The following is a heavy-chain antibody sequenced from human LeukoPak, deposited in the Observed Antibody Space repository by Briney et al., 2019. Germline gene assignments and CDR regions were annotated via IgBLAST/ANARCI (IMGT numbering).Heavy chain of an antibody. CDR2: IYSSGTN. D-gene: IGHD5-24*01. CDR3: ARQVRKRWLQGSGTAFNY. V-gene: IGHV4-4*07. J-gene: IGHJ4*02. Sequence: SETLSLTCTVSGASISGYFWSWIRQPAGKGLEWIGRIYSSGTNNYNPSLKSRVTLSLDTSKNHFSLNLTSVTAADTAVYYCARQVRKRWLQGSGTAFNYWGQGTLVTVSS. CDR1: GASISGYF.